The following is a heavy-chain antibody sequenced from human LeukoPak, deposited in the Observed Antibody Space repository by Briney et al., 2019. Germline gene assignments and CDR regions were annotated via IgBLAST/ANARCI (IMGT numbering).Heavy chain of an antibody. Sequence: SQTLSLTCAVSGGSISSGGYSLSWIRQPPGKGLEWIGYIYHSGSTYYNPSLKSRVTISVDRSKNQFSLKLSSVTAADTAVYYCARGTGFSGYDSEASYGMDVWGQGTTVTVSS. D-gene: IGHD5-12*01. V-gene: IGHV4-30-2*01. CDR2: IYHSGST. CDR3: ARGTGFSGYDSEASYGMDV. J-gene: IGHJ6*02. CDR1: GGSISSGGYS.